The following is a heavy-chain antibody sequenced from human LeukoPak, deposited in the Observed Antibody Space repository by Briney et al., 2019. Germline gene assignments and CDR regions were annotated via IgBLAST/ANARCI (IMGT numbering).Heavy chain of an antibody. D-gene: IGHD2-2*01. V-gene: IGHV1-18*01. CDR3: ARSPPQYCSSTSCYVSEDYYYYMDV. J-gene: IGHJ6*03. CDR1: GYTFTSYG. CDR2: ISAYNGNT. Sequence: ASVKVSCKASGYTFTSYGISWVRQAPGQGLEWMGWISAYNGNTNYAQTLQGRVTMTTDTSTSTAYMELRSLRSDDTAVYYCARSPPQYCSSTSCYVSEDYYYYMDVWGKGTTVTVSS.